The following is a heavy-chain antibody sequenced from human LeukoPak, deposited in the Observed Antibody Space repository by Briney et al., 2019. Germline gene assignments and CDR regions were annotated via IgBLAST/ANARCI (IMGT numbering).Heavy chain of an antibody. J-gene: IGHJ6*03. CDR3: ARDLMYDFWSGYYRDCYYYYMDV. V-gene: IGHV4-4*07. Sequence: PSETLSLTCTVSGGSISSYYWSWIRQPAGKGLEWIGRIYTSGSTNYNPSLKSRVTMSVDTSKNQFSLKLSSVTAADTAVYYCARDLMYDFWSGYYRDCYYYYMDVWGKGTTVTVSS. D-gene: IGHD3-3*01. CDR1: GGSISSYY. CDR2: IYTSGST.